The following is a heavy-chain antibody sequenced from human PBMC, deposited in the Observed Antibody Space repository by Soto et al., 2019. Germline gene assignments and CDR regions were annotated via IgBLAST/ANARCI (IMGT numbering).Heavy chain of an antibody. CDR1: GGSISSSNW. CDR3: ASRLWHFDILTGAWVDNYYFDY. CDR2: IYHSGST. V-gene: IGHV4-4*02. J-gene: IGHJ4*02. Sequence: QVQLQESGPGLVKPSGTLSLTCAVSGGSISSSNWWSWVRQPPGKGLEWIGEIYHSGSTNYNPSLKSRVTISVDKSKNQFSLKLSSVTAADTAVYYCASRLWHFDILTGAWVDNYYFDYWGQGTLVTVSS. D-gene: IGHD3-9*01.